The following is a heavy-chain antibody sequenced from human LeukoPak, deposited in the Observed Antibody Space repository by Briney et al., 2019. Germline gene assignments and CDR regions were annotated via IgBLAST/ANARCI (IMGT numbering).Heavy chain of an antibody. J-gene: IGHJ6*02. CDR2: INPNSGGT. Sequence: GASVKVSCKASGYTFTGYYMHWVRQAPGQGLEWMGWINPNSGGTNYAQKFQGRVTMTRDTSISTAYMELSRLRSDDTAVYYCASGAYCSSTSCYTYYYGMDVWGQGTTVTVSS. V-gene: IGHV1-2*02. CDR1: GYTFTGYY. D-gene: IGHD2-2*02. CDR3: ASGAYCSSTSCYTYYYGMDV.